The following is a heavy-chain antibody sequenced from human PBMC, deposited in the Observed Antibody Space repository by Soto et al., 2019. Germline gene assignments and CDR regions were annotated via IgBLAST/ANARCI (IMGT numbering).Heavy chain of an antibody. CDR3: AKDKGDSPMNKIVVVTPFDY. CDR1: GFTFSSYA. V-gene: IGHV3-23*01. D-gene: IGHD3-22*01. CDR2: ISGSGGST. J-gene: IGHJ4*02. Sequence: GGSLRLSCAASGFTFSSYAMSWVRQAPGKGLEWVSAISGSGGSTYYADSVKGRFTISRDNSKNTLYLQMNSLRAEDTAVYYCAKDKGDSPMNKIVVVTPFDYWGQGTLVTVSS.